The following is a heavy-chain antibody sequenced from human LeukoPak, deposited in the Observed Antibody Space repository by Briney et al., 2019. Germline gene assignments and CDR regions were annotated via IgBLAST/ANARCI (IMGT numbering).Heavy chain of an antibody. J-gene: IGHJ4*02. CDR2: ISYDGSNK. Sequence: GGSLRLSCAASGFTFSSYAMHWVRQAPGKGLVWVATISYDGSNKYYADSVKGRFTISRDNSKNTLYLQMNSLRAEDTAVYYCARELMTTASNWGQGTLVTVSS. V-gene: IGHV3-30-3*01. CDR3: ARELMTTASN. CDR1: GFTFSSYA. D-gene: IGHD4-17*01.